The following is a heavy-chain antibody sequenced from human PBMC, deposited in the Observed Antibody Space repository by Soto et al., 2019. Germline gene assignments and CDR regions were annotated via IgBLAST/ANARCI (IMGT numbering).Heavy chain of an antibody. CDR2: VSKSGYA. D-gene: IGHD3-22*01. J-gene: IGHJ4*02. Sequence: PGGSLRRSCTVSGFTFNNYVINWGRQAPGKGLEWVSSVSKSGYAYYSDSVKGRFTISRDNAKNSVSLQMNTLRVEDTAVYYCAREDSIIIPAVSDFWGQGTLVTVSS. CDR1: GFTFNNYV. CDR3: AREDSIIIPAVSDF. V-gene: IGHV3-21*01.